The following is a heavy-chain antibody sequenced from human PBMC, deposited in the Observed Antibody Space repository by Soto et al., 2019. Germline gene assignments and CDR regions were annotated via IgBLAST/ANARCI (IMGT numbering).Heavy chain of an antibody. CDR3: ARGLCSSATFYHYYGMDV. CDR1: GGSFRGYH. Sequence: ASETLSLTCAVYGGSFRGYHWSWIRQPPGKGLEWIGEINHSGSTNYNPSLKSRVIISLGTSKNQFSLILTSVTAADTAVYYCARGLCSSATFYHYYGMDVWGQGTTVTVSS. V-gene: IGHV4-34*01. CDR2: INHSGST. J-gene: IGHJ6*02. D-gene: IGHD6-6*01.